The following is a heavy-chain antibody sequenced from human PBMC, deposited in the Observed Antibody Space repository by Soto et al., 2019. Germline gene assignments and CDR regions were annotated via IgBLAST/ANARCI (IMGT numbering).Heavy chain of an antibody. D-gene: IGHD6-19*01. CDR2: ISAYNGNT. CDR3: ARGSERHSSGWKNPFDY. Sequence: QVQLVQSGAEVKKPGASVKVSCKASGYTFTSYGISWVRQAPGQGLEWMGWISAYNGNTNYAQKHQGRVTMTTDTSTSTAYMELRRLRSDDTAVYYCARGSERHSSGWKNPFDYWGQGTLVTVSS. J-gene: IGHJ4*02. V-gene: IGHV1-18*01. CDR1: GYTFTSYG.